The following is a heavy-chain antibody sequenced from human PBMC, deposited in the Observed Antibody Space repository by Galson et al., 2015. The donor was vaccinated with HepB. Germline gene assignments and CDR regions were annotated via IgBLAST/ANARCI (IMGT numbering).Heavy chain of an antibody. CDR1: GFTFSNFG. D-gene: IGHD2-2*01. V-gene: IGHV3-30*18. CDR2: VAYDGSNK. J-gene: IGHJ4*02. Sequence: SLRLSCAASGFTFSNFGMHWVRQAPGKGLEWVAVVAYDGSNKYYGDSVKGRFTISRDNPKNTVYLQMNSLRAEDTALYYCAKDRGYCSSPSCYSPLDWCQGTRVIVSS. CDR3: AKDRGYCSSPSCYSPLD.